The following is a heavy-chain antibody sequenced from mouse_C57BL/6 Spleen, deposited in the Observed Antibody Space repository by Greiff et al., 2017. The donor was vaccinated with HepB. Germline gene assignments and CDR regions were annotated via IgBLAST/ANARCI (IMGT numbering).Heavy chain of an antibody. CDR3: AKGGQLRLMDY. CDR1: GFSLTSYG. Sequence: QVKVEESGPGLVAPSQSLSITCTVSGFSLTSYGVSWVRQPPGKGLEWLGVIWGDGSTNYHSALISRLSTSKDNSKSQVFLKLNSLQTDDTATYYCAKGGQLRLMDYWGQGTSVTVSS. D-gene: IGHD3-2*02. CDR2: IWGDGST. J-gene: IGHJ4*01. V-gene: IGHV2-3*01.